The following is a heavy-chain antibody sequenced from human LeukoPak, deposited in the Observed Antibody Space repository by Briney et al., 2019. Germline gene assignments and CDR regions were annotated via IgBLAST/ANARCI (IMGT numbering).Heavy chain of an antibody. CDR2: IYYSGST. CDR1: GGSISSYY. V-gene: IGHV4-59*01. Sequence: PSETLSHTCTVSGGSISSYYWSWIRQPPGKGLEWIGYIYYSGSTNYNPSLKSRVTISVDTSKNQFSLKLSSVTAADTAVYYCARAESGSYYGMGALDIWGQGTMVTVSS. CDR3: ARAESGSYYGMGALDI. D-gene: IGHD1-26*01. J-gene: IGHJ3*02.